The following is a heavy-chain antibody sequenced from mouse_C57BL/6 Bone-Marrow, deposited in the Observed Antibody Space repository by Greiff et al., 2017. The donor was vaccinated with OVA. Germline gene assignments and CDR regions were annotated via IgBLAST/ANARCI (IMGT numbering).Heavy chain of an antibody. J-gene: IGHJ3*01. D-gene: IGHD1-1*01. CDR1: GYAFSSSW. V-gene: IGHV1-82*01. CDR3: ARLNYYGSSYAFAY. Sequence: QVQLQQSGPELVKPGASVKISCKASGYAFSSSWMNWVKQRPGKGLEWIGRIYPGDGDTNYNGKFKGKATLTADKSSSTAYMQLSSLTSEDSAVYFCARLNYYGSSYAFAYWGQGTLVTVSA. CDR2: IYPGDGDT.